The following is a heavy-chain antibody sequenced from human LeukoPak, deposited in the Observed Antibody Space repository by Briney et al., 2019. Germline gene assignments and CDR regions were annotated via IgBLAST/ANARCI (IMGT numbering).Heavy chain of an antibody. CDR3: ARGYDVLTGHDYFDY. CDR2: IYYSGST. CDR1: GGSISSYY. D-gene: IGHD3-9*01. J-gene: IGHJ4*02. Sequence: SETLSLTCTVSGGSISSYYRSWIRQPPGKGLEWIGYIYYSGSTNYNPSLKSRVTISVDTSKNQFSLKLNSVTAADTAVYYCARGYDVLTGHDYFDYWGQGTLVTVSS. V-gene: IGHV4-59*12.